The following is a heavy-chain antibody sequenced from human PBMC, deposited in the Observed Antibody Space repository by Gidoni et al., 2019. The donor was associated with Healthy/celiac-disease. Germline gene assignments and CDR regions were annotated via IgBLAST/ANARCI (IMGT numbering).Heavy chain of an antibody. Sequence: GGGLVQPGGSLRLSCAASGFTFSSYWMSRVRQAPGKGLEWVANIKQDGSEKYYVDSVKGRFTISRDNAKNSLYLQMNGLGAGDTAVYYCAREGARGSGWYGGWYFDLWGRGSLVTVFS. D-gene: IGHD6-19*01. V-gene: IGHV3-7*01. J-gene: IGHJ2*01. CDR1: GFTFSSYW. CDR3: AREGARGSGWYGGWYFDL. CDR2: IKQDGSEK.